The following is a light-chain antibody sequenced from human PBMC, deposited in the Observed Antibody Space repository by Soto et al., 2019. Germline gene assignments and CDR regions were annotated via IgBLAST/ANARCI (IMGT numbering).Light chain of an antibody. CDR1: QRINKY. V-gene: IGKV1-39*01. CDR2: TAS. Sequence: DIQMTQSPSSLSASVGDSVTIPCRASQRINKYLNWYQQRSGRAPRLLIHTASSLHSGVPSRFSGSGSGSDFTLTISSLQPEEFQTHFCKQSFSSPYTFSQGTNADIK. J-gene: IGKJ2*01. CDR3: KQSFSSPYT.